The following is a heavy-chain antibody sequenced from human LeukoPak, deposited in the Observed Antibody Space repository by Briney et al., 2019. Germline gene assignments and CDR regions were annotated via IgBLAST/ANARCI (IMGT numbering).Heavy chain of an antibody. Sequence: SETLSLTCTVSGGSISSYYWSWIRQPPGKGLEWIGYIYYSGSTNYNPSLKSRVTISVDTSKNQFSLKLSSVTAADTAVYYCARSYYYGSGSPYSYYMDVWGKGTTVTISS. CDR1: GGSISSYY. CDR2: IYYSGST. D-gene: IGHD3-10*01. V-gene: IGHV4-59*01. CDR3: ARSYYYGSGSPYSYYMDV. J-gene: IGHJ6*03.